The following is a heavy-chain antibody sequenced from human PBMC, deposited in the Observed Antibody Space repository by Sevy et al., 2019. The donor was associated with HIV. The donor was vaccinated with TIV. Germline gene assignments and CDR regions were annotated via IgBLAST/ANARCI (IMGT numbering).Heavy chain of an antibody. V-gene: IGHV3-30*18. J-gene: IGHJ6*02. CDR3: ANAYSGSYSHSYLYALDV. Sequence: GGSLRLSCIGSGFSFSYYGIHWVRQSPGKGLDWVALISQDGINEYYADSVKGRFTISRDNSKNTVYLEMNSLRNKDTATYFCANAYSGSYSHSYLYALDVWGQGTTVTVSS. D-gene: IGHD1-26*01. CDR1: GFSFSYYG. CDR2: ISQDGINE.